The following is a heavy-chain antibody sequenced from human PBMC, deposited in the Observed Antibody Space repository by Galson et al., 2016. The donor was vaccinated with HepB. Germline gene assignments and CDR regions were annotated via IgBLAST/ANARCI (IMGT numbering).Heavy chain of an antibody. V-gene: IGHV1-46*01. Sequence: SVKVSCKASGYTFTSYHMHWVRQAPGQGLEWMGIINPSGGKTSYAQRFQGRVTMTRDTSTSTVYMELSSLRSEDMAVYYCVIQYGYYYDSNGYNPFDIWGQGTLVIVSS. CDR3: VIQYGYYYDSNGYNPFDI. CDR2: INPSGGKT. CDR1: GYTFTSYH. D-gene: IGHD3-22*01. J-gene: IGHJ4*02.